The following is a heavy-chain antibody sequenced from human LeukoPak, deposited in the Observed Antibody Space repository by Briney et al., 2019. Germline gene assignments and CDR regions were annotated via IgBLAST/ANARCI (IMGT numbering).Heavy chain of an antibody. V-gene: IGHV1-8*01. D-gene: IGHD3-3*01. CDR2: MNPNSGNT. CDR3: ARGSGSGYYRLYYYYYMDV. CDR1: GYTFTSYD. Sequence: ASVKVSCKASGYTFTSYDINWVRQATGQGLEWMGWMNPNSGNTGYARKFQGRVTMTRNTSISTAYMELSSLRSEDTAVYYCARGSGSGYYRLYYYYYMDVWGKGTTVTVSS. J-gene: IGHJ6*03.